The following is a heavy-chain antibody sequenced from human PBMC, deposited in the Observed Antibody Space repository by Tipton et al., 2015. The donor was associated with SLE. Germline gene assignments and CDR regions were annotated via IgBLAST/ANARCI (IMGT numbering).Heavy chain of an antibody. V-gene: IGHV4-4*09. CDR2: IYTSGST. CDR1: GGSISSHY. J-gene: IGHJ5*02. D-gene: IGHD3-3*01. CDR3: ARGVVFGVVIGFDP. Sequence: TLSLTCTVSGGSISSHYWSWIRQPAGKGLEWIGYIYTSGSTNYNPSLKSRVTISVDTSKNQFSLKLSSVTAADTAVYYCARGVVFGVVIGFDPWGQGTLVTVSS.